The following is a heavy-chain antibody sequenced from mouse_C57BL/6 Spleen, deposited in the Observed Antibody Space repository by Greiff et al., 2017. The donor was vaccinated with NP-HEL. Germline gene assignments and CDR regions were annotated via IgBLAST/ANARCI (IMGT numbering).Heavy chain of an antibody. V-gene: IGHV1-81*01. CDR2: IYPRSGNT. D-gene: IGHD1-1*01. J-gene: IGHJ3*01. CDR1: GYTFTSYG. CDR3: ARLFITTVVAPFAY. Sequence: VQLQQSGAELARPGASVKLSCKASGYTFTSYGISWVKQRTGQGLEWIGEIYPRSGNTYYNEKFKGKATLTADKSSSTAYMELRSLTSEDSAVYFCARLFITTVVAPFAYWGQGTLVTVSA.